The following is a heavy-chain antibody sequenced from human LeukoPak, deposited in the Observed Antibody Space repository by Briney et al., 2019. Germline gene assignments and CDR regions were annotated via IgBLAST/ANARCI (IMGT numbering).Heavy chain of an antibody. J-gene: IGHJ4*02. D-gene: IGHD6-13*01. CDR2: IWYDGSNK. Sequence: GGSLRLSCAASGFTVSSYGMHWVRQAPGKGLEWVAVIWYDGSNKYYADSVKGRFTISRDNSKNTLYLQMNSLRAEDTAVYYCAREHKEAAAVRRYFDSWGQGTLVTVSS. CDR1: GFTVSSYG. CDR3: AREHKEAAAVRRYFDS. V-gene: IGHV3-33*01.